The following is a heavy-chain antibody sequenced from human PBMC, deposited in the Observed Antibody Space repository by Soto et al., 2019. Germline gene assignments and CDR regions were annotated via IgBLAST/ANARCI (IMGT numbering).Heavy chain of an antibody. CDR1: SDSIAGENW. Sequence: QVQLQESGPGLVKPSETLSLTCTVSSDSIAGENWWSWVRQPPGMGLEWIGEIFHTGGTNYNPYLKSRVTMEVDKSKNQFSPKLITATAADTAVYYCARVFSSGSGWMYYFDFWGQGTLVSVSS. V-gene: IGHV4-4*02. J-gene: IGHJ4*02. CDR3: ARVFSSGSGWMYYFDF. D-gene: IGHD2-15*01. CDR2: IFHTGGT.